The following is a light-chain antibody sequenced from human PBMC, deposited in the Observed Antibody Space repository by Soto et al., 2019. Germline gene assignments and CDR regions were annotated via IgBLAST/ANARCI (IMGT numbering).Light chain of an antibody. Sequence: EIVLTQSPGTLSLSPGERATLSCRASQSVGGSYLAWYQQKPGQAPRLLIYGASTRATGIPARFSGSGSGTEFTLTIRSLQSEDFAVYYCKQYNNWPLTFGGGTKVDIK. CDR1: QSVGGSY. J-gene: IGKJ4*01. CDR2: GAS. CDR3: KQYNNWPLT. V-gene: IGKV3-15*01.